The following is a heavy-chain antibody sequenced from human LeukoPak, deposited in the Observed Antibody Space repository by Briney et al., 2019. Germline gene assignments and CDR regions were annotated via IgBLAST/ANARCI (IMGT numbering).Heavy chain of an antibody. CDR1: AGSISGSSYY. V-gene: IGHV4-39*01. J-gene: IGHJ1*01. D-gene: IGHD2-15*01. Sequence: KPSETLSLTCTVSAGSISGSSYYWGWIRQPPGKGLEWIGSIHYSGSTYYNLSLKSRVTISVDTSKNQFSLKLSSVTAADTAVYYCARGGSSGGSWGLEYFQHWGQGTLVTVSS. CDR2: IHYSGST. CDR3: ARGGSSGGSWGLEYFQH.